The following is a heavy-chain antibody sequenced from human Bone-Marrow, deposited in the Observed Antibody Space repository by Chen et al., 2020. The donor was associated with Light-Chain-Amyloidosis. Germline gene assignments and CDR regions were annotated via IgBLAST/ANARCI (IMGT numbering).Heavy chain of an antibody. J-gene: IGHJ5*02. CDR3: ANSFTAWHALDA. CDR2: IVLIVNIT. Sequence: LVQSGAELKKPGSSVTVSCKASGGHFNSYAIAWVRQAPGQGLEWVGGIVLIVNITNYARKFQGSVTLTADDSAGTTFVELSGLGSEDAAVYYCANSFTAWHALDAWGQGTLVTV. CDR1: GGHFNSYA. V-gene: IGHV1-69*01. D-gene: IGHD2-15*01.